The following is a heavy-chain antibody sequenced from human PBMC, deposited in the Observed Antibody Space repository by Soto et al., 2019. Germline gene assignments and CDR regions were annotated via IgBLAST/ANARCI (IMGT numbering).Heavy chain of an antibody. CDR1: GYTFTSYG. V-gene: IGHV1-18*01. J-gene: IGHJ6*02. CDR2: ISAYNGNT. Sequence: ASVKVSCKASGYTFTSYGISWVRQAPGQGLEWMGGISAYNGNTNYAQKLQGRVTMTADKSTSTAYMELSSLRSEDTAVYYCATVQGSQYYYGMDVWGQGTTVTVSS. D-gene: IGHD6-6*01. CDR3: ATVQGSQYYYGMDV.